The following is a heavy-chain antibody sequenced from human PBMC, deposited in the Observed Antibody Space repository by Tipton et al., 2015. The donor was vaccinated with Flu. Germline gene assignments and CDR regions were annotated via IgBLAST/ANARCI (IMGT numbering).Heavy chain of an antibody. J-gene: IGHJ4*02. V-gene: IGHV3-23*01. CDR1: GFTFSNYA. Sequence: GSLRLSCAASGFTFSNYAMIWVRQAPGKGLEWVSAMSGGSGRTFYSDSVKGRFTISRDNSKNTLYLQMDSLRAEDTAVYYCAKCGIWLQLDYFDSWGQGTLVSVSS. CDR2: MSGGSGRT. D-gene: IGHD5-24*01. CDR3: AKCGIWLQLDYFDS.